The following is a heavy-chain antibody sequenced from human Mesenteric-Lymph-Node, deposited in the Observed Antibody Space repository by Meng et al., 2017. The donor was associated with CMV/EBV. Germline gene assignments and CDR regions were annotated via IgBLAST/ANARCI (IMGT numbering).Heavy chain of an antibody. Sequence: SETLSLTCTVSGGSISSSSYYWGWIRQPPGKGLEWIGSIYYSGSTYYNPSLKSRVTISVDTSKNQFSLKLSSVTAADTAVYYCARGIAAPADYWGQGTPVTVSS. V-gene: IGHV4-39*07. D-gene: IGHD6-13*01. CDR2: IYYSGST. J-gene: IGHJ4*02. CDR1: GGSISSSSYY. CDR3: ARGIAAPADY.